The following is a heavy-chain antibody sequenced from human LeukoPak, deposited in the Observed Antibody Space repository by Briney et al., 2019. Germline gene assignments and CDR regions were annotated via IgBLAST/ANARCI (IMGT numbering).Heavy chain of an antibody. Sequence: SETLSLTCTVSGGSISSSSYYWGWIRQPPGKGLEWIGSIYYSGSTYYNPSLKSRVTISVDTSKNQFSLKLSSVTAADTAVYYCARQDWNYFGPADYWGQGTLVTVSS. J-gene: IGHJ4*02. V-gene: IGHV4-39*01. CDR2: IYYSGST. CDR1: GGSISSSSYY. CDR3: ARQDWNYFGPADY. D-gene: IGHD1-7*01.